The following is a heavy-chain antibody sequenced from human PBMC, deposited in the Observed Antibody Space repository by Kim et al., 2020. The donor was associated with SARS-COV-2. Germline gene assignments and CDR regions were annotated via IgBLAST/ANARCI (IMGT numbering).Heavy chain of an antibody. D-gene: IGHD5-12*01. J-gene: IGHJ4*02. CDR1: GGSISSSSYY. V-gene: IGHV4-39*01. CDR2: IYYSGST. CDR3: ARLDDIVALYYFDY. Sequence: SETLSLTCTVSGGSISSSSYYWGWIRQPPGKGLEWIGSIYYSGSTYYNPSLKSRVTISVDTSKNQFSLKLSSVTAADTAVYYCARLDDIVALYYFDYWGQGTLVTVSS.